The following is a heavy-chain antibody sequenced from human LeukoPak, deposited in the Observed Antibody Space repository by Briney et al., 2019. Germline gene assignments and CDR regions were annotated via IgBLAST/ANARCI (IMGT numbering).Heavy chain of an antibody. Sequence: PSETLSLTCTVSGGSISSYYWSWIRQPPGKGLEWIGYIYYSGSTNYNPSLKSRVTISVDTSKNQFSLKLSSVTAADTAVYYCARRGYYSGFYCFDYWGQGTLVTVSS. V-gene: IGHV4-59*08. D-gene: IGHD6-19*01. CDR1: GGSISSYY. CDR2: IYYSGST. CDR3: ARRGYYSGFYCFDY. J-gene: IGHJ4*02.